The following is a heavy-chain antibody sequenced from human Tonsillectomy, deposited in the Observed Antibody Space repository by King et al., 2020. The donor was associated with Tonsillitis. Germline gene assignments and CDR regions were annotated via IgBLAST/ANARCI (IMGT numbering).Heavy chain of an antibody. CDR3: ARDALELGIADY. J-gene: IGHJ4*02. V-gene: IGHV3-53*01. CDR2: IDSGGST. CDR1: GFTVRSNY. D-gene: IGHD7-27*01. Sequence: VQLVEAGGGLIQPGGSLRLSCAASGFTVRSNYMSWVRQAPGEGLEWGAVIDSGGSTYYSDSVKGRFTISRDNSKNTLYLQMNSLRAEDTAVYYCARDALELGIADYWGQGTLVTVSS.